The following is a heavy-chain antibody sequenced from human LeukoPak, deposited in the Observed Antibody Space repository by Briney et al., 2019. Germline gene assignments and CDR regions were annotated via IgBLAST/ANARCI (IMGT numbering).Heavy chain of an antibody. CDR3: ARGRGAARLIDY. Sequence: SETLSLTCAVYGGSFSGYYWSWIRQPPGKGLEWIGEIDHSGSTNYNPSLKSRVTISVDTSKNQFSLKLSSVTAADTAVYYCARGRGAARLIDYWGQGTLVTVSS. D-gene: IGHD6-6*01. J-gene: IGHJ4*02. V-gene: IGHV4-34*01. CDR1: GGSFSGYY. CDR2: IDHSGST.